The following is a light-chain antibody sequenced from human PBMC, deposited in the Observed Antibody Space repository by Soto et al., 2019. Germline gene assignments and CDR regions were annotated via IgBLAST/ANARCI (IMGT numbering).Light chain of an antibody. CDR2: AAS. Sequence: DIQLTQSPSFLSASVGDRVTITCRASQGISSYLAWYQQKPGKAPKLLIYAASTLQSGVPSRFSGSGSGTEFPLTISSLQPEDCATYYCQQLNSYPLTFGPGTKVDIK. CDR1: QGISSY. V-gene: IGKV1-9*01. J-gene: IGKJ3*01. CDR3: QQLNSYPLT.